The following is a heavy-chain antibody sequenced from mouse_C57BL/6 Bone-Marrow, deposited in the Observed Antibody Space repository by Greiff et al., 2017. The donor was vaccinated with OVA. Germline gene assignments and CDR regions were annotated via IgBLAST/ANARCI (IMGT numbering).Heavy chain of an antibody. J-gene: IGHJ3*01. CDR1: GYTFTSYW. CDR3: LSEYDGAY. V-gene: IGHV1-5*01. Sequence: VQLQQSGTVLARPGASVKMSCKTSGYTFTSYWMHWVKQRPGQGLEWIGAIYPGNSDTSYNQKFKGKANLTAVTSASTAYLELSSLTNEDTAFYDCLSEYDGAYWGQGTPVTVSA. D-gene: IGHD2-4*01. CDR2: IYPGNSDT.